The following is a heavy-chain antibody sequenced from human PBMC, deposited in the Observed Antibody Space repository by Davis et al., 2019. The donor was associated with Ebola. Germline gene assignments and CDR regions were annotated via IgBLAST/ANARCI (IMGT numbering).Heavy chain of an antibody. Sequence: GESLKISCAASGFIFNTHAMSWVRQAPGKGLEWVAAISDTGGGTFYADSVKGRFTISRDNSKNTLYLQMNSPGAEDTAVYYCVKDRGGYCSSTSCFTGDFWGQGTLVTVSS. D-gene: IGHD2-2*01. J-gene: IGHJ4*02. CDR2: ISDTGGGT. CDR1: GFIFNTHA. V-gene: IGHV3-23*01. CDR3: VKDRGGYCSSTSCFTGDF.